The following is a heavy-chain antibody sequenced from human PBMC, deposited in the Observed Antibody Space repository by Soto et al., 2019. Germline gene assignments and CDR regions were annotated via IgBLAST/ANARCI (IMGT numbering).Heavy chain of an antibody. V-gene: IGHV3-30-3*01. CDR1: GFTFSSYA. D-gene: IGHD2-15*01. Sequence: QTGGSLRLSCAASGFTFSSYAMHWVRQAPGKGLEWVAVISYDGSNKYYADSVKGRFTISRDNSKNTLYLQMNSLRAEDTAVYYCAKVTPPGFRNYYYYGMDVWGQGTTVTVSS. J-gene: IGHJ6*02. CDR3: AKVTPPGFRNYYYYGMDV. CDR2: ISYDGSNK.